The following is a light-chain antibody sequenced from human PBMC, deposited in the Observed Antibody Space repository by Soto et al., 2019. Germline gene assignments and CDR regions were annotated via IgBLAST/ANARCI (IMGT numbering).Light chain of an antibody. V-gene: IGKV1-33*01. CDR2: EAS. CDR1: QDISNS. Sequence: DIQMTQSPSSLSTSVGERVTITCQASQDISNSLNWYQQKPGKAPNLLIYEASKLQTGVPTRFSGGVSGTHFTFTISNLKTEDISSYYRQHYDNLLRYTLGLGTKLEIK. CDR3: QHYDNLLRYT. J-gene: IGKJ2*01.